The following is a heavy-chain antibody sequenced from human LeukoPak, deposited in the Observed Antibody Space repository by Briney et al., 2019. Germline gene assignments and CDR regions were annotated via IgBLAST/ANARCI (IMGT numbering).Heavy chain of an antibody. CDR3: ARATLTYYYYGMDV. V-gene: IGHV3-21*01. J-gene: IGHJ6*02. D-gene: IGHD3-9*01. CDR2: ISSSSSYI. Sequence: GGSLRLSCAASGFTFSSYSMNWVRQAPGKGLEWVSSISSSSSYIYYADSVKGRFTISRDNAKNSLYLQMNSLRAEDTAVYYCARATLTYYYYGMDVWGQGTTVTVSS. CDR1: GFTFSSYS.